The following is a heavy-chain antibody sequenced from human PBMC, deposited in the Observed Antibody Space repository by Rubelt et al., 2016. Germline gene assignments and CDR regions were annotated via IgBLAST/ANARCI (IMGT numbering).Heavy chain of an antibody. CDR3: ARDPSSWQGWLL. J-gene: IGHJ4*02. CDR2: INTNTGNP. V-gene: IGHV7-4-1*02. Sequence: QVQLVQSGSELKKPGASVKVSCKASGYTFTSYAMNWVRQAPGQGLEWMGWINTNTGNPRYAQGFTVRFVLSLDPSVSTAYLQISSLKAEDTAVYYCARDPSSWQGWLLWGQGTLVTVSS. CDR1: GYTFTSYA. D-gene: IGHD6-13*01.